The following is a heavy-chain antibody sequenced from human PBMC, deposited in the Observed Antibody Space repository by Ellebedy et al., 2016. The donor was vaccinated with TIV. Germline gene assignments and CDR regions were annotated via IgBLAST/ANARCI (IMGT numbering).Heavy chain of an antibody. CDR2: IDHTGNT. V-gene: IGHV4-34*01. CDR1: GESLSGYY. Sequence: SETLSLTCAVYGESLSGYYWSWIRQPPGKGLEWIGEIDHTGNTNYNPSLKSRVNISVDTSKNQFSLNLTSVTAADTAVYYCARQSHSGPDYWGQGTLVTVSS. D-gene: IGHD5-12*01. CDR3: ARQSHSGPDY. J-gene: IGHJ4*02.